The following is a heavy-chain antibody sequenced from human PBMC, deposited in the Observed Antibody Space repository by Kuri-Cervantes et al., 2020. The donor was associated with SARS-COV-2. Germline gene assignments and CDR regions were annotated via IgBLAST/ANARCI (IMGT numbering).Heavy chain of an antibody. Sequence: GSLRLSCTVSGGSISSYYWSWIRQPPGKGLEWIGYIYYTGSTNYNPSLKSRVTISVDTSKKQFSLKLSSMTAADTAVYYCARHTAIPYVLQLDYCGQGTLVTVSS. V-gene: IGHV4-59*08. CDR2: IYYTGST. J-gene: IGHJ4*02. CDR1: GGSISSYY. D-gene: IGHD2-2*02. CDR3: ARHTAIPYVLQLDY.